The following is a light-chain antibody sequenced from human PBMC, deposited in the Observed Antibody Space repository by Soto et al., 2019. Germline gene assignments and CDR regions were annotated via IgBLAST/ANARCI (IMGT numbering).Light chain of an antibody. Sequence: IVLTQSTGTLSLSPGERATLSCRASQSVSSSYLAWYQQKPGQAPRLLIYSASSRATGIPDRFSGSGSGTDFTLTISRLEPEDFAVYYCRQYGSSRWTFGQGTKVDIK. V-gene: IGKV3-20*01. CDR3: RQYGSSRWT. CDR1: QSVSSSY. J-gene: IGKJ1*01. CDR2: SAS.